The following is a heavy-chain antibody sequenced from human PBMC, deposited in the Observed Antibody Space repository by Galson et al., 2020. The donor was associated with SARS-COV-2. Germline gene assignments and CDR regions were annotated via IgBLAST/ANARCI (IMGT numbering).Heavy chain of an antibody. Sequence: GESLKISCAASGFTFSSYAMHWVRQAPGKGLEWVAVISSDGSNKYYADSVKGRFTISRDNSKNTLYLQMNSLRAEDTAVYYCARDAKYYDILTGYYARPPYYYYYYMDVWGKGTTVTVSS. CDR1: GFTFSSYA. D-gene: IGHD3-9*01. J-gene: IGHJ6*03. CDR2: ISSDGSNK. CDR3: ARDAKYYDILTGYYARPPYYYYYYMDV. V-gene: IGHV3-30*01.